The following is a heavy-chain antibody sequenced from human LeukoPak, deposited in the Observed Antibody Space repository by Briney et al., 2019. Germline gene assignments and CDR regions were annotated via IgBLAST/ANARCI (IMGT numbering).Heavy chain of an antibody. CDR1: GFTFSNYA. D-gene: IGHD1-26*01. CDR2: ITKNGDKT. Sequence: TGGSLRLSCVASGFTFSNYAMRWVRQAPGKGLEWVSTITKNGDKTYCADSVKGRFAISRDNSKNTMYLQVDSLRAEDTALYYCARDSYGANAYWGQGTLVTVSS. J-gene: IGHJ4*02. V-gene: IGHV3-23*01. CDR3: ARDSYGANAY.